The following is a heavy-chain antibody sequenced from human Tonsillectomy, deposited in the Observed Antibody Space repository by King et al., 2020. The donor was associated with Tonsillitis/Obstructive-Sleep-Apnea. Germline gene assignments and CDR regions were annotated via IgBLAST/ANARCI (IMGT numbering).Heavy chain of an antibody. Sequence: VQLVESGAEVKKPGESLKISCTGSSYTFTNYWVGWVRQMPGKGLEWMGIIYPADSDTRYSPSFKGQVTISADKSISTAYLQWSSLKASDTAIYYCARRDGGYCSSTTCSNWFDLWGQGTLVTVSS. CDR3: ARRDGGYCSSTTCSNWFDL. V-gene: IGHV5-51*01. CDR2: IYPADSDT. CDR1: SYTFTNYW. D-gene: IGHD2-2*01. J-gene: IGHJ5*02.